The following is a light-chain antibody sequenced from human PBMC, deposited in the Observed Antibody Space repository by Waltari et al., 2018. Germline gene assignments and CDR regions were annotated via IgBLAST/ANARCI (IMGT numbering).Light chain of an antibody. CDR2: EVN. Sequence: QSALTQPASVSGSPGQSITISCTGTNGDIGNYNYVSRYQQHPGKAPKLIIYEVNNRPSGVSNRFSVSKSGNTAYLTISGLQAEDEADYYCCSFTRASTWVFGGGTKLTVL. CDR3: CSFTRASTWV. J-gene: IGLJ3*02. V-gene: IGLV2-14*01. CDR1: NGDIGNYNY.